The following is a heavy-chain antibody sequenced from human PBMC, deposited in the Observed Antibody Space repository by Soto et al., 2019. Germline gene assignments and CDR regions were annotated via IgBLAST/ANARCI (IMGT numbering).Heavy chain of an antibody. D-gene: IGHD6-19*01. V-gene: IGHV1-69*13. CDR2: IIPIFGTA. J-gene: IGHJ6*02. CDR3: ARALSIAVAGRDYYYYGMDV. CDR1: GGTFSSYA. Sequence: GASVKVSCKASGGTFSSYAISWVRQAPGQGLEWMGGIIPIFGTANYAQKFQGRVTITADESTSTAYMELSSLRSEDTAVYYCARALSIAVAGRDYYYYGMDVWGQGTTVTVSS.